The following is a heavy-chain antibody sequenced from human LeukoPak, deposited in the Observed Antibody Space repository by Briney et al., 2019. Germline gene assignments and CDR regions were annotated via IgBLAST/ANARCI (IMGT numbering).Heavy chain of an antibody. Sequence: GGSLRLSCAASGFTFSSYAMSWVRQAPGKGLEWVSTITTSGGSTYYADSVKGRFTISRDNSKNTLYLQMNSLRAEDTAVYYCARERMTAPYYYYYMDVWGKGTTVTISS. J-gene: IGHJ6*03. CDR2: ITTSGGST. CDR3: ARERMTAPYYYYYMDV. D-gene: IGHD2-15*01. CDR1: GFTFSSYA. V-gene: IGHV3-23*01.